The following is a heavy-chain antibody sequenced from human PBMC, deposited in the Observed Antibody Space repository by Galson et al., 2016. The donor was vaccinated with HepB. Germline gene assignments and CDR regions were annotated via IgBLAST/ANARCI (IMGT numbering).Heavy chain of an antibody. Sequence: SLRLSCAASGFTLTNYAMGRVRQAPGKGLEWVSTISGSGGNTYYADSVKGRVTTSRDNSKNTVSLQMNSLRVEDTAVYYCTKGLYCAGDCYSESGWFDPWGQGTLVTVSS. D-gene: IGHD2-21*02. J-gene: IGHJ5*02. V-gene: IGHV3-23*01. CDR3: TKGLYCAGDCYSESGWFDP. CDR1: GFTLTNYA. CDR2: ISGSGGNT.